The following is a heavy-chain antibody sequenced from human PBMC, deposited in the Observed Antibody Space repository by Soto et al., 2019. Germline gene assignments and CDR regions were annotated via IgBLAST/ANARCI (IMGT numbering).Heavy chain of an antibody. V-gene: IGHV4-34*01. CDR1: GGSFSGYY. Sequence: QVQLQQWGAGLLKPSETLSLTCAVYGGSFSGYYWSWIRQPPGKGLEWIGEINHSGSTNYNPSLKSRVTISVDTSKNQFSLKLSSVTAADTAVYYCVIRGSGSIYDYWGQGTLVTVSS. D-gene: IGHD3-10*01. CDR3: VIRGSGSIYDY. CDR2: INHSGST. J-gene: IGHJ4*02.